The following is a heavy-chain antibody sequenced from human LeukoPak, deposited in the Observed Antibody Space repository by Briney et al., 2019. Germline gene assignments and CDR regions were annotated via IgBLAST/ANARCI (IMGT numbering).Heavy chain of an antibody. CDR1: GGSISSSSYY. CDR2: IYYSGST. J-gene: IGHJ4*02. Sequence: NPSETLSLTCTVSGGSISSSSYYWGWIRQPPGKGLEWIGSIYYSGSTFYNPSLKSRVTISVDTSKNQFSLKLSSVTAADTAVYYCARHKSRIAPNDYWGQGTLVTVSS. V-gene: IGHV4-39*01. CDR3: ARHKSRIAPNDY.